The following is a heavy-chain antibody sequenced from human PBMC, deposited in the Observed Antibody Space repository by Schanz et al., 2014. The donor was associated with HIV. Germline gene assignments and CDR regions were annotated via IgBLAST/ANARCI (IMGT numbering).Heavy chain of an antibody. Sequence: QVQLVESGGGVVQPGRSLRLSCAVSGFTFSSYGMHWVRQAPGKGLEGGAVIWYDGSNKYYADPVKGRFTISRDNSKNTLYLQVNSLRAEDTAVYYCARERMTANWKAGMDVWGQGTTVTVSS. CDR2: IWYDGSNK. V-gene: IGHV3-33*08. CDR1: GFTFSSYG. D-gene: IGHD2-21*02. J-gene: IGHJ6*02. CDR3: ARERMTANWKAGMDV.